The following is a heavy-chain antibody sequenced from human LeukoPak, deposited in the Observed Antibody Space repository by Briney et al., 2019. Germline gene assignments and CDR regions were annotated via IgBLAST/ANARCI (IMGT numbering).Heavy chain of an antibody. CDR2: IWYDGSNK. J-gene: IGHJ4*02. V-gene: IGHV3-33*01. CDR3: ARDRAGYSSAFDY. D-gene: IGHD5-18*01. CDR1: GFTFSSYG. Sequence: GGSLRLSCAASGFTFSSYGMHWVRQAPGKGLEWVAVIWYDGSNKYYGDSVKGRFTISRDNSKNTLYLQMNSLRAEDTAVYYCARDRAGYSSAFDYWGQGTLVTVSS.